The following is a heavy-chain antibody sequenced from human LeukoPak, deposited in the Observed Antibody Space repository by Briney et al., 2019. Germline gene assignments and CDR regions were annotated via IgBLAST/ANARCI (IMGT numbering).Heavy chain of an antibody. V-gene: IGHV4-59*08. CDR2: IHSSEGT. CDR3: ARHVYGEGMVV. D-gene: IGHD4-17*01. Sequence: SETLSLTCTVSGGSISSDYWSWIRQPPGKGLECIGYIHSSEGTAHNASLKSRLTISLDTSKNQFSLTLSSVTAADTAVYYCARHVYGEGMVVWGKGTTVTVSS. J-gene: IGHJ6*04. CDR1: GGSISSDY.